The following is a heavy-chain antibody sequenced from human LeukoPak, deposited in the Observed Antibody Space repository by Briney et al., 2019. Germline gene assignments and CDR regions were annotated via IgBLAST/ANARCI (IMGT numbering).Heavy chain of an antibody. CDR3: TRDSGTYNWFDP. Sequence: GGSRRLSCAASGFTFSGSAIHWVRQSSGKGLEWVGQIDKKDKGYATATAYAASVKGRFTISRDDSINTAYLQMKSLKTEDTALYYCTRDSGTYNWFDPWGQRTLVTVSS. CDR1: GFTFSGSA. V-gene: IGHV3-73*01. CDR2: IDKKDKGYATAT. J-gene: IGHJ5*02. D-gene: IGHD1-26*01.